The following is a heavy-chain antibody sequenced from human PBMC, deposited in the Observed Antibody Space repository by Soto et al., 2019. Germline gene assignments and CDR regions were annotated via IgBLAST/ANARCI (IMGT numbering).Heavy chain of an antibody. D-gene: IGHD5-18*01. CDR3: ARKGYGVAFDA. CDR1: GYIFTDYY. V-gene: IGHV1-2*02. Sequence: GASLKVSCKASGYIFTDYYLHWVRQAPGQGLEWMGWINPATGATKYKQNFEGRLSLTRDTSKSTGFMDLSRLKSDDSATYYCARKGYGVAFDAWAQGTLVTVSS. CDR2: INPATGAT. J-gene: IGHJ3*01.